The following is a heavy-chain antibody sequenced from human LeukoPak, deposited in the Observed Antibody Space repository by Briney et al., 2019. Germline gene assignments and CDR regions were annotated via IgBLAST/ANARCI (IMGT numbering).Heavy chain of an antibody. J-gene: IGHJ5*02. Sequence: PGGSLRLSCAASGFTFRGYWMHWVREAPGKGAGWVSRVDVHVQVTAYADSVKGGFPISRDNATNTLSLQMNSLSADDTAVYYCARSNYDSTTFYYHLDLWGQGTLVTVSS. CDR1: GFTFRGYW. CDR2: VDVHVQVT. CDR3: ARSNYDSTTFYYHLDL. V-gene: IGHV3-74*01. D-gene: IGHD2/OR15-2a*01.